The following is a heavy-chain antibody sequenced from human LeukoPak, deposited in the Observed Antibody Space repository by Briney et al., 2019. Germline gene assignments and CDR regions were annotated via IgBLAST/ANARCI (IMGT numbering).Heavy chain of an antibody. V-gene: IGHV3-23*01. CDR1: GFTFSNYA. Sequence: GGSLRLSCAASGFTFSNYALTWVRQAPGKGLEWVSTISGTGGSTYYADSVKGRFTISRDNSKNTLYLQRSGLRVEDTAVYYCAKGLTSGSSYAFDSWGQGTLVTVSS. D-gene: IGHD1-26*01. CDR3: AKGLTSGSSYAFDS. J-gene: IGHJ4*02. CDR2: ISGTGGST.